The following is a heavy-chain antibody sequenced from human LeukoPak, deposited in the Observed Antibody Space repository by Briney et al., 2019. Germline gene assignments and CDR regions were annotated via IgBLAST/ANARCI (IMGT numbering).Heavy chain of an antibody. CDR1: GGSISTSNYY. V-gene: IGHV4-39*01. J-gene: IGHJ4*02. D-gene: IGHD5-18*01. Sequence: SETQSLTCTVSGGSISTSNYYWGWIRQPPGKGLEWLGTIYYNGATQYNPSLKSRVTISIDTSKNQFSLKLSSVTAADSALYYCAIEGRGYNDALGRKTDYWGQGTLVTVSS. CDR2: IYYNGAT. CDR3: AIEGRGYNDALGRKTDY.